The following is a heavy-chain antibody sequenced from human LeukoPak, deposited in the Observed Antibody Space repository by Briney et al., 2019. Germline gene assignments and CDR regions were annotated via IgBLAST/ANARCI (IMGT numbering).Heavy chain of an antibody. CDR3: ARERRGSYFSY. J-gene: IGHJ4*02. CDR2: ISYTGST. D-gene: IGHD3-16*01. CDR1: GGSISSSSYY. Sequence: SETLSLTCTVSGGSISSSSYYWGWIRQPPGKGLEWIGSISYTGSTNYNPSLKSRVTMSVDTSKNQFSLKLSSVTAADTAVYYCARERRGSYFSYWGQGTLVTVSS. V-gene: IGHV4-39*07.